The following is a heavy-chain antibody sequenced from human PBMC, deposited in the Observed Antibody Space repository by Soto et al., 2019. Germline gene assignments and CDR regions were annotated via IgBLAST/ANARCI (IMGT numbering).Heavy chain of an antibody. V-gene: IGHV3-7*01. CDR3: ARFTRGSSGDY. CDR2: IKEDGSDK. Sequence: SGGSLRLSCVASGFTFNTYWMSWVHQAPGRGLEWVANIKEDGSDKYYVDSVKGRFTISRDNAKNLLYLQMNSLGAGDTAMYYCARFTRGSSGDYWGQGTLVTVSS. D-gene: IGHD6-25*01. J-gene: IGHJ4*02. CDR1: GFTFNTYW.